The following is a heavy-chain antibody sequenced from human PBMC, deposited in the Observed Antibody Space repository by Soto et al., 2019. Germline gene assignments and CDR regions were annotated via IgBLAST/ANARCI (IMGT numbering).Heavy chain of an antibody. CDR3: ARGNSSSWYYYYGRDV. D-gene: IGHD6-13*01. J-gene: IGHJ6*02. CDR1: GYSFTSYW. V-gene: IGHV5-10-1*01. Sequence: SGESLKISCKGSGYSFTSYWISWVRQMPGKGLEWMGRIDPSDSYTNYSPSFQGHVTISADKSISTAYMQWSSLKASDTAMYYCARGNSSSWYYYYGRDVWGQGPTVTVAS. CDR2: IDPSDSYT.